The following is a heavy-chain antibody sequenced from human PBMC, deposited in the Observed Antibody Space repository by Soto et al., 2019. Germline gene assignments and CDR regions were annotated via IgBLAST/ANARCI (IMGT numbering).Heavy chain of an antibody. CDR3: ARRGGYCISTSCYRYYYGMDV. CDR1: GCSITSSNW. V-gene: IGHV4-4*02. J-gene: IGHJ6*02. CDR2: IYHSGST. D-gene: IGHD2-2*02. Sequence: PSDTLSLTCAFSGCSITSSNWWSGVRQPPGKGLEWIGEIYHSGSTNYNPSLKSRVTISVDKSKNQFSLKLSSVTAADTAVYYCARRGGYCISTSCYRYYYGMDVWGQGTTVT.